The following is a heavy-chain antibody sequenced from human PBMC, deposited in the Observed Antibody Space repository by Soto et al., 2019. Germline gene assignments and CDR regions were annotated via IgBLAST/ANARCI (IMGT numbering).Heavy chain of an antibody. CDR2: IYPGDSDT. J-gene: IGHJ6*02. CDR3: ARGRTSSPYFYVMDV. Sequence: GESLKIACKGSGYSFTSYWIGWVRQMPGKGLEWMGIIYPGDSDTRYSPSFQGQVTISADKSTSTAYMELRSLRSDDTAVYYCARGRTSSPYFYVMDVWGQGTTVTVSS. V-gene: IGHV5-51*01. CDR1: GYSFTSYW. D-gene: IGHD6-13*01.